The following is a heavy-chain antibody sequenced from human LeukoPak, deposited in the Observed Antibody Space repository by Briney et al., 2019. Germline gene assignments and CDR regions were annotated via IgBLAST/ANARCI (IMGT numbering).Heavy chain of an antibody. J-gene: IGHJ4*02. V-gene: IGHV3-21*01. D-gene: IGHD3-22*01. Sequence: GGSLRLSCAASGFTFSSYSMNWVRQAPGKGLDWVSSISSSSSYIYYADSVKGRFTISRDNAKNSLYLQMNSLRAEDTAVYYCARESDSSGYNDYWGQGTLVTVSS. CDR2: ISSSSSYI. CDR3: ARESDSSGYNDY. CDR1: GFTFSSYS.